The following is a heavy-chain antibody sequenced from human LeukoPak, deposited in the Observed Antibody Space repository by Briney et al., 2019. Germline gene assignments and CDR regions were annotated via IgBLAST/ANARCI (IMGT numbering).Heavy chain of an antibody. D-gene: IGHD2-2*01. J-gene: IGHJ6*02. CDR3: ARWDDIVVVPAANRTRYYYYGMDV. Sequence: ASVKVSCKASGYTFTSYDINWVRQATGQGLEWMGWMNPNSGNTGYAQKFQGRVTMTRNTSISTAYMERSSLRSEDTAVYYCARWDDIVVVPAANRTRYYYYGMDVWGQGTTVTVSS. V-gene: IGHV1-8*01. CDR2: MNPNSGNT. CDR1: GYTFTSYD.